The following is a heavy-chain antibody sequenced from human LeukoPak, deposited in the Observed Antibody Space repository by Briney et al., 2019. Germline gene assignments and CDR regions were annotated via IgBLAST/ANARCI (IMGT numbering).Heavy chain of an antibody. CDR1: GSALSSHW. V-gene: IGHV3-7*03. J-gene: IGHJ6*02. CDR2: VNRDGSEA. Sequence: GGSLRLSCAASGSALSSHWMTWVRQVPGRGPEWVANVNRDGSEAYYLDSVKGRFTISKDNAKNSLYLQMNSLRAEDTALYHCARNNGMDVWGQGTTVIVSS. CDR3: ARNNGMDV.